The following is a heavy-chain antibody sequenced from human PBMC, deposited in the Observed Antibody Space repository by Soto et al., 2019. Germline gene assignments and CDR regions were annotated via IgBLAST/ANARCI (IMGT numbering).Heavy chain of an antibody. CDR1: GFSLSTSAVG. D-gene: IGHD5-18*01. V-gene: IGHV2-5*01. CDR2: IYWNDDK. CDR3: AHRSRSRGYSYGPFDY. J-gene: IGHJ4*02. Sequence: QITLKESGPTLVNPTQTLTLTCTFSGFSLSTSAVGVGWFRQPPGKALAWLALIYWNDDKRYSPSLKSRLSITKDTSKDQVVLTMTNMDPVDTATYYCAHRSRSRGYSYGPFDYWGQGTLGTVSS.